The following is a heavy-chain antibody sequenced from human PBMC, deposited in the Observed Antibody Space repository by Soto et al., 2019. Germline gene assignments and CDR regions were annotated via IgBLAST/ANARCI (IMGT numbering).Heavy chain of an antibody. D-gene: IGHD6-13*01. CDR3: VRDSETSSSWSLDY. J-gene: IGHJ4*02. CDR2: LSTTGFT. Sequence: GGSLRLSCVASGFNVSSDYMNWIRQAPGKGLEWVSVLSTTGFTSYADSVKGRFTISSDSSKNTLYLQMNSLRVEDTAVYYCVRDSETSSSWSLDYWGQGVLVTVS. CDR1: GFNVSSDY. V-gene: IGHV3-53*01.